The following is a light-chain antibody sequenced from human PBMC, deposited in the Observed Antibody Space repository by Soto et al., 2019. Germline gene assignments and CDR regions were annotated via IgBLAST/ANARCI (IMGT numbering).Light chain of an antibody. Sequence: QSVLTQPPSVSGTPGHKVSISCSGSTSNLGGNTVNWYQQLPGTAPKLLIDTNNQRPSGVPDRFSGSKSGTSASLAISGLRSEDEADFYCAAWDDSLNAVVFGGGTQLTVL. CDR1: TSNLGGNT. V-gene: IGLV1-44*01. J-gene: IGLJ2*01. CDR3: AAWDDSLNAVV. CDR2: TNN.